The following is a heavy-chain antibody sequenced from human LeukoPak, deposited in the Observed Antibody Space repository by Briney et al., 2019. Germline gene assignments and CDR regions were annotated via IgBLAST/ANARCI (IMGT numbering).Heavy chain of an antibody. V-gene: IGHV3-49*03. CDR3: TRENDATYSGSYYGDYLDY. D-gene: IGHD1-26*01. CDR2: IRSKAHGGTT. J-gene: IGHJ4*02. CDR1: GFTFGDYA. Sequence: GGSLRLSCTASGFTFGDYAMSWFRQAPGKGLEWVGFIRSKAHGGTTEYAASVKGRFTISRDDSKSIAYLQMNSLKTEDTAVYYCTRENDATYSGSYYGDYLDYWGQGTLVTVSS.